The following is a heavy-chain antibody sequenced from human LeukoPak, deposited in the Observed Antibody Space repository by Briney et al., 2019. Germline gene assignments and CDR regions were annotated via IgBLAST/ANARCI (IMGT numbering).Heavy chain of an antibody. J-gene: IGHJ6*02. CDR3: ARDAWGAVAATLDV. D-gene: IGHD6-19*01. Sequence: GGSLRLSCAASGFTFSSYAMHWVRQAPGKGLEWVAVISYDGSNKYYADSVKGRFTISRDNSKNTLYLQMNSLRAEDTAVYYCARDAWGAVAATLDVWGQGTTVTVSS. CDR1: GFTFSSYA. V-gene: IGHV3-30-3*01. CDR2: ISYDGSNK.